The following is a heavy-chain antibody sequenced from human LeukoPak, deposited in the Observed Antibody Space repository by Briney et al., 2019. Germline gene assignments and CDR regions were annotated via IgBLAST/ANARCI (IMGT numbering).Heavy chain of an antibody. V-gene: IGHV4-59*12. Sequence: KSSETLSLTCTVSGGSINSYYWSWIRQPPGKGLEWVGYIYYSGSTYYNPSLKSRVTISVDTSKNQFSLKLSSVTAADTAVYYCSTEQWLSRRFDYWGQGTLVTVSS. CDR3: STEQWLSRRFDY. CDR1: GGSINSYY. CDR2: IYYSGST. J-gene: IGHJ4*02. D-gene: IGHD6-19*01.